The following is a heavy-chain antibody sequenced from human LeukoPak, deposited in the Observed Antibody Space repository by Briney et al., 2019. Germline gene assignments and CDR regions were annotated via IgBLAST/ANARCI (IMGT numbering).Heavy chain of an antibody. J-gene: IGHJ3*01. V-gene: IGHV3-11*01. Sequence: GGSLRLSCAASGFIFSDYPMSWIRQAPGKGLEWLSYTRVSDNTLYYADSVKGRFTISRDNAQTSLYLQMNSLRAEDTAVYYCARRIMGNTGHAFDFWGQGTMVTVSS. D-gene: IGHD2-8*01. CDR2: TRVSDNTL. CDR1: GFIFSDYP. CDR3: ARRIMGNTGHAFDF.